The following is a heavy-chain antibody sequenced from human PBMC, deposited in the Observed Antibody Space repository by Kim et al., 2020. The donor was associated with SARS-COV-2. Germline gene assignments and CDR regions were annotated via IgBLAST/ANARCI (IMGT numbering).Heavy chain of an antibody. CDR1: GGTFSSYA. Sequence: SVKVSCKASGGTFSSYAISWVRQAPGQGLEWMGGIIPIFGTANYAQKFQGRVTITADESTSTAYMELSSLRSEDTAVYYCVELYYDSSLGAFDIWGQGKMVTVSS. D-gene: IGHD3-22*01. J-gene: IGHJ3*02. V-gene: IGHV1-69*13. CDR3: VELYYDSSLGAFDI. CDR2: IIPIFGTA.